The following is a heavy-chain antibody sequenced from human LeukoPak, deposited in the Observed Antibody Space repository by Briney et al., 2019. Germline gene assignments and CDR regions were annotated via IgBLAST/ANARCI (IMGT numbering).Heavy chain of an antibody. CDR3: AKDFNAGIAVAGAYFDY. CDR1: GFTFSSYW. CDR2: LNDDGSYI. V-gene: IGHV3-74*01. J-gene: IGHJ4*02. D-gene: IGHD6-19*01. Sequence: GGSLRLSCAASGFTFSSYWMHWVRQPPGKGLVWVSRLNDDGSYINYADSVKGRFTISRDNSKNTLYLQMNSLRAEDTAVYYCAKDFNAGIAVAGAYFDYWGQGTLVTVSS.